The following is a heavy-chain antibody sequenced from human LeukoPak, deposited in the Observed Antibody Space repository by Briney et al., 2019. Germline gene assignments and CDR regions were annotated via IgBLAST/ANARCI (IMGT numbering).Heavy chain of an antibody. CDR1: GFTVSSSH. Sequence: PGGSLRLSCVASGFTVSSSHMTWVRQAPGKGLEWVSVLYSGGSTNYADSVKGRFTISRDNSKNTLYLQMNSLRAEDTAVYYCARGGVTMIVPILWGQGTLVTVSS. CDR3: ARGGVTMIVPIL. CDR2: LYSGGST. J-gene: IGHJ4*02. V-gene: IGHV3-53*01. D-gene: IGHD3-22*01.